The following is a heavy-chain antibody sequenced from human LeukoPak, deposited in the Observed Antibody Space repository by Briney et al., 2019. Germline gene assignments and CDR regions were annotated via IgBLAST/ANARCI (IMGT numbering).Heavy chain of an antibody. D-gene: IGHD4-11*01. J-gene: IGHJ4*02. Sequence: PAGSLRLSCAASGFTFSSYEMNWVRQAPGKGLESVSCISSSGSTIYYADSVKGRFTISRANAKNSLHLQMNSLRAEDTAVYYCARDRTTVTTLDYWGQGTLVTVSS. CDR2: ISSSGSTI. CDR1: GFTFSSYE. V-gene: IGHV3-48*03. CDR3: ARDRTTVTTLDY.